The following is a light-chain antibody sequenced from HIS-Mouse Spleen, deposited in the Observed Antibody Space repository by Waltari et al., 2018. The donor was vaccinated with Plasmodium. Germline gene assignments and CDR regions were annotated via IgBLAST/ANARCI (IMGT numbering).Light chain of an antibody. Sequence: SYDLTQPPSVSVSPGQTASIPCSGDKFGYKDPGWYQQTPGQSPVLVIYQVSKRPSGIPERFSGSNSGNTATLTISGTQAMDEADYYCQAWDSSTVVFGGGTKLTVL. V-gene: IGLV3-1*01. J-gene: IGLJ2*01. CDR2: QVS. CDR1: KFGYKD. CDR3: QAWDSSTVV.